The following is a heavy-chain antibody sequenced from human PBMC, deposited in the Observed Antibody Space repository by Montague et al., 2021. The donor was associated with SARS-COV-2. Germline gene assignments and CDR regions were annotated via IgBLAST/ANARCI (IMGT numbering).Heavy chain of an antibody. J-gene: IGHJ4*02. Sequence: SETLSLTCTVSGCSISNTNYYWGWVRQPPGKGLEWIGSIYYDGTTYYNPSLESRLTMSVDTSKNQFSLKVKSLTAADTAVYSCVGLRVVISGHYPLHVDDWGQGTMVTVSP. CDR2: IYYDGTT. D-gene: IGHD3-3*01. V-gene: IGHV4-39*01. CDR3: VGLRVVISGHYPLHVDD. CDR1: GCSISNTNYY.